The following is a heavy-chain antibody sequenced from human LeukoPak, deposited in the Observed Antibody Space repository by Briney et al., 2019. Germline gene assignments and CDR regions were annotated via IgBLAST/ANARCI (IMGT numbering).Heavy chain of an antibody. D-gene: IGHD5-12*01. V-gene: IGHV3-21*06. Sequence: GGSLRLSCAASGFTFSAYSMNWVRQAPGKGLEWVSSITPSSSSIFYADSVKGRFTISRDNAKNLLYLQMSSLRAEDTAVYYCASDYDSPFDFWGQGTLVTVSS. CDR2: ITPSSSSI. CDR3: ASDYDSPFDF. CDR1: GFTFSAYS. J-gene: IGHJ4*02.